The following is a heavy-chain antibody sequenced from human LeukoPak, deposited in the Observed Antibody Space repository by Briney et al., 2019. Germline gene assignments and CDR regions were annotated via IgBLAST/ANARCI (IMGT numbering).Heavy chain of an antibody. Sequence: KPSETLSLTCTVSGGSISNYYWSWIRQPPGKGLEWIGYIYYSGSTNYNPSLKSRVTISVDTSKNQFSLKLTSVTAADRAVYYCARLDVGATSPSYYFDYWGQGTLVTVSS. CDR1: GGSISNYY. D-gene: IGHD1-26*01. CDR3: ARLDVGATSPSYYFDY. V-gene: IGHV4-59*01. CDR2: IYYSGST. J-gene: IGHJ4*02.